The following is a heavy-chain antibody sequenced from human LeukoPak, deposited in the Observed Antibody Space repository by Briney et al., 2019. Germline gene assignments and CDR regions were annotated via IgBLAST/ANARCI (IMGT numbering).Heavy chain of an antibody. CDR3: ARTTVSYFDY. CDR1: GLTFTDFW. CDR2: INQDRGEK. D-gene: IGHD4-17*01. J-gene: IGHJ4*02. V-gene: IGHV3-7*01. Sequence: PGGSLRLSCAASGLTFTDFWMNWGRQAPGKGLEWVAIINQDRGEKYYLDPVKGRFTISRDNAKNSLYLQMNSLRAEDTAVYYCARTTVSYFDYWGRGTLVAVSS.